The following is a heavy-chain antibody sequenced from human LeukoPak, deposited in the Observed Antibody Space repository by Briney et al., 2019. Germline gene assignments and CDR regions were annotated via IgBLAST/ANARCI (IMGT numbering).Heavy chain of an antibody. J-gene: IGHJ4*02. CDR2: IYSGGST. CDR1: GFTVSSNY. V-gene: IGHV3-53*01. D-gene: IGHD1-26*01. Sequence: GGSLRLSCAASGFTVSSNYMSWVRQAPGKGLEWVSVIYSGGSTYYADSVKGRFTISRDNSKNTLYLQMNSLRAEDTAVYYCARSGSSEDSRSYYSNPVQFDYWGQGTLVTVSS. CDR3: ARSGSSEDSRSYYSNPVQFDY.